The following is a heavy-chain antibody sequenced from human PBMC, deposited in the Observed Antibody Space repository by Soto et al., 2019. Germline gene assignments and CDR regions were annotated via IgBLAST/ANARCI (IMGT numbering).Heavy chain of an antibody. J-gene: IGHJ4*02. CDR2: VYSGGST. D-gene: IGHD3-22*01. CDR1: GFTVSSNY. V-gene: IGHV3-53*01. Sequence: GGSLRLSCAASGFTVSSNYMSWVRQAPGKGLEWVSVVYSGGSTYYADSVKGRFTISRDNSKNTLYLQMNSLRAEDTAVYYCAKYDSSGYSHIDYGGQGTLVTVSS. CDR3: AKYDSSGYSHIDY.